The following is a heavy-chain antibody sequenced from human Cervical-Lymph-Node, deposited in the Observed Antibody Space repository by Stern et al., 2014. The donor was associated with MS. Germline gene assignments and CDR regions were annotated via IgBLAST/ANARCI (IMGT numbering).Heavy chain of an antibody. V-gene: IGHV2-5*02. J-gene: IGHJ6*02. CDR1: GFSLTTDGEG. Sequence: QVTLKESGPTLVKPTQTLTLTCTFSGFSLTTDGEGVHWFRQPPGKAPEWLAVIYWDEDKRYSPSLKSRLTITKDTSKNQVVLTLINMDPGDTATYYCAHTTVTSDEAYGVDVWGQGTTVTVSS. CDR3: AHTTVTSDEAYGVDV. CDR2: IYWDEDK. D-gene: IGHD4-17*01.